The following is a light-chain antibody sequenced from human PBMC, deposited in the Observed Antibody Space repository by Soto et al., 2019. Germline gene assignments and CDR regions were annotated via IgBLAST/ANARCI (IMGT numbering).Light chain of an antibody. CDR1: QSISSSY. Sequence: EIVLTESPGTLAFSPGGRSARSCGGSQSISSSYLAWYQQKPGQAPRLIIYGASSRATGIPDRFSGSGSGTDFTLTINRLEPEDFAVYYCQQSSNWPPITFGQGTRLEI. V-gene: IGKV3D-20*02. J-gene: IGKJ5*01. CDR3: QQSSNWPPIT. CDR2: GAS.